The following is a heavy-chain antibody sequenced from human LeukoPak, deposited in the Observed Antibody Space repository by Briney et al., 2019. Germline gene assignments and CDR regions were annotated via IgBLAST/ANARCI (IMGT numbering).Heavy chain of an antibody. D-gene: IGHD3-16*01. CDR2: IIPIFGTA. CDR3: ARAPEGSSFWGSPRIEY. Sequence: ASVTVSCKASGGTFTSYAISWVRQAPGPGLEWMGGIIPIFGTANYAQKFQGRVTITADKSTSTAYMELSSLRSEDTAVYYCARAPEGSSFWGSPRIEYWGQGTLVTVSS. J-gene: IGHJ4*02. V-gene: IGHV1-69*06. CDR1: GGTFTSYA.